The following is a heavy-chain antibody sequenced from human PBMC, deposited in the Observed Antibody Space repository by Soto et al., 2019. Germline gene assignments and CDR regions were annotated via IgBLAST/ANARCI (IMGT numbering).Heavy chain of an antibody. CDR1: GYSFTSYW. D-gene: IGHD6-13*01. CDR2: IYPGDSDT. J-gene: IGHJ6*02. CDR3: ARHHGSPGSYFGMDV. V-gene: IGHV5-51*01. Sequence: LKISCKGSGYSFTSYWINWVRQMPGKGLEWMGIIYPGDSDTRYSPSFQGQVTISADKSISTAYLQWRSLKASDTAMYYCARHHGSPGSYFGMDVWGQGTTVTVSS.